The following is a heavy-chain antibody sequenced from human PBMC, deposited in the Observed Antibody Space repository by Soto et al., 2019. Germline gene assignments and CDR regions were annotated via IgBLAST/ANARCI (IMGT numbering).Heavy chain of an antibody. D-gene: IGHD3-22*01. CDR2: ISGSGGST. CDR1: GFTFSSYA. J-gene: IGHJ4*02. V-gene: IGHV3-23*01. CDR3: AKDTPYYYDSSDGGYFDY. Sequence: EVQLLESGGGLVQPGGSLRLSCAASGFTFSSYAMSWVRQAPGKGLEWVSAISGSGGSTYYADSVKGRFTISRDNSKNTLYLLMNSLRAEDTAVYYCAKDTPYYYDSSDGGYFDYWGQGTLVTVSS.